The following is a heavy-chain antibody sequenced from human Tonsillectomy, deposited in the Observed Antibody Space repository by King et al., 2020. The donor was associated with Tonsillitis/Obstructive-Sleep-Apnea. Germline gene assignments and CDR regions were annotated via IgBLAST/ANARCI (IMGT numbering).Heavy chain of an antibody. J-gene: IGHJ5*02. CDR2: INHSGSP. D-gene: IGHD6-13*01. CDR1: GWSFSGYY. V-gene: IGHV4-34*01. Sequence: VQLQRWGAGLLKPSETLSLTCAVYGWSFSGYYWSWIRQPPGKGLEWIGEINHSGSPNYHPSLKSRVTISVDTPKNQFSLKLSSVTAADTAVYYCANCAIAGRRGFDPWGQGTLVTVSS. CDR3: ANCAIAGRRGFDP.